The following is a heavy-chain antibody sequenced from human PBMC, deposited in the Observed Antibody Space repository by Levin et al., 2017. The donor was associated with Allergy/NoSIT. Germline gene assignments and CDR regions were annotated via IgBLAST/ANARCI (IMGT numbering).Heavy chain of an antibody. V-gene: IGHV3-53*01. J-gene: IGHJ4*02. Sequence: AGGSLRLSCAASGFTVSNNYMRWVRQAPGKGLEWVSLIYSGGTTYYADSVKGRFTIPRDNSKNTVYLQMNSLRAEDTAVYYCARNRHCIGGRCYSVWGQGTLVTVSS. CDR1: GFTVSNNY. CDR3: ARNRHCIGGRCYSV. CDR2: IYSGGTT. D-gene: IGHD2-15*01.